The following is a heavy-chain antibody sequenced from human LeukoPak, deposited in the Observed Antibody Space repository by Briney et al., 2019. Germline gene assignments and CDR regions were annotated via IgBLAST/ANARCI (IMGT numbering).Heavy chain of an antibody. Sequence: GGSLRLSCAASGFTFSSYSMNWVCQAPGKGLEWVSYITRSSSSIYYADSVKGRFTISRDNAKNSLYLQMNSLRAEDTAVYYCARYATVAAHRDFDYWGQGTLVTVSS. CDR2: ITRSSSSI. V-gene: IGHV3-48*01. J-gene: IGHJ4*02. CDR1: GFTFSSYS. D-gene: IGHD6-19*01. CDR3: ARYATVAAHRDFDY.